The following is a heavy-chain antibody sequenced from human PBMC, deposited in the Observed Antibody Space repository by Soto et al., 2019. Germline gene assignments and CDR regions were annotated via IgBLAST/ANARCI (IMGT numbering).Heavy chain of an antibody. CDR1: GFSLSTTGVD. CDR3: ARESRRFFDC. V-gene: IGHV2-5*02. Sequence: QITLKESGPTLVKPTQPLTLTCTFSGFSLSTTGVDVGWIRQPPGKALEWLAIIYWDDDKRYSPSLKSRLTITKDTANNQVVLTMTNMDPVDTATYYCARESRRFFDCWCQGTLVTVSS. CDR2: IYWDDDK. D-gene: IGHD2-2*01. J-gene: IGHJ4*02.